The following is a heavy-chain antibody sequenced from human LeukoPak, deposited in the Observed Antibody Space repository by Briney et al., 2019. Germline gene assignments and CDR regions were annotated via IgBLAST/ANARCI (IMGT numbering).Heavy chain of an antibody. J-gene: IGHJ6*02. D-gene: IGHD6-6*01. CDR1: GFTFSSYS. V-gene: IGHV3-21*01. CDR3: ARGANDLSSSVGPYYYYGMDV. Sequence: PGGSLRLSCAASGFTFSSYSMNWVRQAPGKGLEWVSSISSSSSYIYYADSVKGRFTISRDNAKNSLYLQMNSLRAEDTAVYYCARGANDLSSSVGPYYYYGMDVWGQGTTVTVSS. CDR2: ISSSSSYI.